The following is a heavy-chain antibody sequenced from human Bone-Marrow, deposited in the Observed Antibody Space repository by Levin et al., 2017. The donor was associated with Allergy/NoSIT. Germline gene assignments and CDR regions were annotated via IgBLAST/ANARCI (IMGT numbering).Heavy chain of an antibody. CDR2: ISGSGGST. CDR1: GFTFSSYA. CDR3: AKEFGGWLQLSYFDY. Sequence: ETLSLTCAASGFTFSSYAMSWVRQAPGKGLEWVSAISGSGGSTYYADSVKGRFTISRDNSKNTLYLQMNSLRAEDTAVYYCAKEFGGWLQLSYFDYWGQGTLVTVSS. J-gene: IGHJ4*02. D-gene: IGHD5-24*01. V-gene: IGHV3-23*01.